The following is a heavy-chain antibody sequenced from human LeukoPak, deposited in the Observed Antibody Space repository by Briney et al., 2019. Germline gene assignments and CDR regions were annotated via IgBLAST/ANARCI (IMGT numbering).Heavy chain of an antibody. J-gene: IGHJ3*02. CDR3: ACLTTADAFDI. D-gene: IGHD3-3*01. Sequence: SETLSLTCTVSSGSISGYYWSWIRQPPGKGLEWIGYIYYIGSTHYNPSLKGRVTISVDTSKNQFSLKLSSVTAADTAVYYCACLTTADAFDIWGQGTMVTVSS. V-gene: IGHV4-59*01. CDR1: SGSISGYY. CDR2: IYYIGST.